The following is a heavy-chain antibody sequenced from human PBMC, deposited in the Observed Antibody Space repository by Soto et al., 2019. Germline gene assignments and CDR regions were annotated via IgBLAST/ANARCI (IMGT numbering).Heavy chain of an antibody. D-gene: IGHD6-13*01. V-gene: IGHV3-33*01. CDR1: GFTFSSYG. Sequence: GGSLRLSCAASGFTFSSYGMHWVRQAPGKGLEWVAVIWYDGSNKYYADSVKGRFTISRDNSKNTLYLQMNSLRAEDTAVYYCARDKYSWIAAAGYFDYWGQGTLVTVSS. CDR2: IWYDGSNK. J-gene: IGHJ4*02. CDR3: ARDKYSWIAAAGYFDY.